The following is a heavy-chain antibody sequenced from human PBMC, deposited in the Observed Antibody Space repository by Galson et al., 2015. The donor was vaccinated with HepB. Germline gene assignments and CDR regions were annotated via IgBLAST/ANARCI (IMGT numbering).Heavy chain of an antibody. Sequence: SLRLSCAASGFTFSSYSMNWVRQAPGKGLEWVSSISSSSSYIYYADSVKGRFTISRDNAKNSLYLQMNSLRAEDTAVYYCARDPSGIAAAGINYYYYYYMDVWGKGTTVTVSS. CDR1: GFTFSSYS. V-gene: IGHV3-21*01. D-gene: IGHD6-13*01. CDR3: ARDPSGIAAAGINYYYYYYMDV. J-gene: IGHJ6*03. CDR2: ISSSSSYI.